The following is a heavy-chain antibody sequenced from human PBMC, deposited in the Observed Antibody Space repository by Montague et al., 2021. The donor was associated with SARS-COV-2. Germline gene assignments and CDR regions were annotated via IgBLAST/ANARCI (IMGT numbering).Heavy chain of an antibody. CDR3: ARPPTFYYESSGYYSN. CDR2: TSHSRNTI. V-gene: IGHV3-11*01. CDR1: GFALSDYY. Sequence: SLRLSCAASGFALSDYYMAWIRQAPGKGLEWLAYTSHSRNTIAYADSVKGRFTISRDNANNSVHLHMTNLRVEDTAVYYCARPPTFYYESSGYYSNWGQGAQVTVTS. D-gene: IGHD3-22*01. J-gene: IGHJ4*02.